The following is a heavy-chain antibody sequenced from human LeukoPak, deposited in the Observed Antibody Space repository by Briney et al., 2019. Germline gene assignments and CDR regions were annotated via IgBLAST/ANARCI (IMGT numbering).Heavy chain of an antibody. Sequence: HTGGSLRLSCAASGFTFSSYGMHWVRQAPGKGLEWVAVISYDGSNKYYADSVKGRFTISRDNSKNTLYLQMNSLRAEDTAVYYCASTGSYFDYWGQGTLVTVSS. J-gene: IGHJ4*02. D-gene: IGHD1-14*01. CDR2: ISYDGSNK. CDR3: ASTGSYFDY. V-gene: IGHV3-30*03. CDR1: GFTFSSYG.